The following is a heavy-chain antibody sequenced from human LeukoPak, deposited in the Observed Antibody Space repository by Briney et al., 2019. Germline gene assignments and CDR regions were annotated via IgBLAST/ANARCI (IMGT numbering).Heavy chain of an antibody. Sequence: GSLRLSCTASGFTFGDYAMSWFRQAPGKGLEWVGFIRSKAYGGTTEYAASVKGRFTISRDDSKSIAYLQMNSLKTEDTAVYYCTSSTIFGVVRDFDYWGQGTLVTVSS. J-gene: IGHJ4*02. CDR1: GFTFGDYA. D-gene: IGHD3-3*01. V-gene: IGHV3-49*03. CDR3: TSSTIFGVVRDFDY. CDR2: IRSKAYGGTT.